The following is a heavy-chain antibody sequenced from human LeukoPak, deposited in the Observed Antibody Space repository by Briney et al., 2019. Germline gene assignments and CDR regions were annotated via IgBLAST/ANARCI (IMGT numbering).Heavy chain of an antibody. V-gene: IGHV1-46*01. CDR3: ATGLQGGYDYVWEYYFDY. CDR2: INPSGGGT. CDR1: GYTFTSYY. D-gene: IGHD3-16*01. Sequence: ASVKVSCKASGYTFTSYYMHWVRQAPGQGLEWMGIINPSGGGTSYAQKFQGRVTMTRDTSTSTVYMELSSLRSEDTAVYYCATGLQGGYDYVWEYYFDYWGQGTLVTVSS. J-gene: IGHJ4*02.